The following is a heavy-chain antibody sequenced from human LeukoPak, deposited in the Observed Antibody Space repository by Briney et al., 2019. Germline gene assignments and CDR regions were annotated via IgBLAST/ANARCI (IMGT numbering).Heavy chain of an antibody. V-gene: IGHV3-48*04. CDR3: ARDTGYPYRTNDC. D-gene: IGHD1-14*01. J-gene: IGHJ4*02. Sequence: GGSLRLSCAASGFTFSSYSMNWVRQAPGKGLEWVSYISSSSSTIYYADSVKGRLTISRDNAKNTLYLQMNSLRAEDTAVYYCARDTGYPYRTNDCWGQGTLVTVSS. CDR2: ISSSSSTI. CDR1: GFTFSSYS.